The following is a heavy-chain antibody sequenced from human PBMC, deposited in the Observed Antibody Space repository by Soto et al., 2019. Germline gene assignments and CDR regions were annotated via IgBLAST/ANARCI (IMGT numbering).Heavy chain of an antibody. CDR2: ISGNGGST. CDR1: GFTFSSYA. Sequence: AGGSLRLSCAASGFTFSSYAMSWVRQAPGKGLEWVSAISGNGGSTYYADSVKGRFTISRDNSKNTLYLQMNSLRAEDTAVYYCANLIVVAMGDYWGQGTLVTVSS. V-gene: IGHV3-23*01. CDR3: ANLIVVAMGDY. J-gene: IGHJ4*02. D-gene: IGHD3-22*01.